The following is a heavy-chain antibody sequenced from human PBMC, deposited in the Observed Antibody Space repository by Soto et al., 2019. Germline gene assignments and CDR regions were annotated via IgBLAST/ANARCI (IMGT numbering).Heavy chain of an antibody. D-gene: IGHD3-9*01. CDR3: ARQPRPYSDILSGYYPLRAR. V-gene: IGHV4-39*01. J-gene: IGHJ4*02. CDR2: IYYSGST. CDR1: GGSISSSSYY. Sequence: PSETLSLTCTVSGGSISSSSYYWCWIRHPQGKGLEWIGSIYYSGSTYYNPSLKSRVTISVDTSKNQFSLKLSSVTAADTAVYYCARQPRPYSDILSGYYPLRARWGQGTLVIVSS.